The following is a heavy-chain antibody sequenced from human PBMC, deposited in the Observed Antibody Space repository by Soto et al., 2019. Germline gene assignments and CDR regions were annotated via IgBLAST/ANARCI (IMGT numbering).Heavy chain of an antibody. Sequence: ASVKVSCKASGFSFTGYYIHWLRQAPGQGLEWMGWINAHSGGTEYAQKFQGRVTLTRDTSIATAYLTLTSLTSDDAALYYCAKDLTRQLAYWLDPWGQGTQVTVSS. CDR2: INAHSGGT. V-gene: IGHV1-2*02. D-gene: IGHD6-6*01. CDR1: GFSFTGYY. J-gene: IGHJ5*02. CDR3: AKDLTRQLAYWLDP.